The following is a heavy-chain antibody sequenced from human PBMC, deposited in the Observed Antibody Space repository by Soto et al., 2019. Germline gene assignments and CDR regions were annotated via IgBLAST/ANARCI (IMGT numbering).Heavy chain of an antibody. D-gene: IGHD1-26*01. CDR2: INSDGTIT. J-gene: IGHJ4*02. V-gene: IGHV3-74*01. Sequence: EVRLVESGGDLVQPGGSLRLSCATSGFNFSTYWLHWVRQVPGKGVVWVSRINSDGTITDYADSVKGRFTIARDNAKKTLYLDMNSLRADDTAVYYCTRDGGGRYYGGFDNWGQGTLLTVSS. CDR3: TRDGGGRYYGGFDN. CDR1: GFNFSTYW.